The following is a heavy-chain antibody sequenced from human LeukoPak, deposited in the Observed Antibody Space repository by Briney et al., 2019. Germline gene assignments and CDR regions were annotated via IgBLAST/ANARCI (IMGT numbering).Heavy chain of an antibody. V-gene: IGHV3-48*01. J-gene: IGHJ5*02. D-gene: IGHD2-2*01. CDR1: GFTFSSYS. CDR2: ISSSSSTI. CDR3: ARDLCSSTSCYDGWFDP. Sequence: GGSLILSCAASGFTFSSYSMNWVRQAPGKGLEWVSYISSSSSTIYYADSVKGRFTISRDNAKNSLYLQMNSLRAEDTAVYYCARDLCSSTSCYDGWFDPWGQGTLVAVSS.